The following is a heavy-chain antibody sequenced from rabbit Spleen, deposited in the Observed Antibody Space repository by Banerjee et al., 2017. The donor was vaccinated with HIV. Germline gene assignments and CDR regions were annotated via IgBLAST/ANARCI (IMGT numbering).Heavy chain of an antibody. CDR3: ARDLVAVIGWNFNL. CDR2: MRNADGST. V-gene: IGHV1S45*01. CDR1: GFTLSSSYW. J-gene: IGHJ4*01. Sequence: QEQLEESGGDLVKPEGSLTLTCTASGFTLSSSYWICWVRQAPGKGLEWIACMRNADGSTYYANWAKGRFTISKTSSTTVTLQMTSLTAADTATYFCARDLVAVIGWNFNLWGPGTLVTVS. D-gene: IGHD1-1*01.